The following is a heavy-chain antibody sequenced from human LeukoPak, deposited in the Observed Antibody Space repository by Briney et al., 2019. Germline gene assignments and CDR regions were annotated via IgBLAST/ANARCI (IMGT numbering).Heavy chain of an antibody. D-gene: IGHD3-10*01. CDR2: INHSGST. Sequence: SETLSLTCAVYGGSFSGYYWSWIRQPPGKGLEWIGEINHSGSTNYNPSLKSRVTISVDTSKNQFSLKLSSVTAADTAVYYCARAEGSGSPTFDYWAREPWSPSPQ. V-gene: IGHV4-34*01. J-gene: IGHJ4*02. CDR3: ARAEGSGSPTFDY. CDR1: GGSFSGYY.